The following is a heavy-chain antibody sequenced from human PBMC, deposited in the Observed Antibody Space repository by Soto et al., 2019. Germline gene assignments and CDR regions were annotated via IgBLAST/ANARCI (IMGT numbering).Heavy chain of an antibody. Sequence: QIQLVQSEGEVRQPGASVKVSCKTSGYTFTNYGVTWVRQAPGQGLEWMGWLNTYNGNTKYAQKLQGRVTMTTDTSTSTAYVEPRTLSSDDTVVFYCARAQTPTDSDFWGQGTLVTVSS. J-gene: IGHJ4*02. CDR1: GYTFTNYG. CDR2: LNTYNGNT. CDR3: ARAQTPTDSDF. D-gene: IGHD4-4*01. V-gene: IGHV1-18*01.